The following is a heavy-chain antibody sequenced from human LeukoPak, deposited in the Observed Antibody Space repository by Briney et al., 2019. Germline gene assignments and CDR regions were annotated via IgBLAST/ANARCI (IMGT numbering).Heavy chain of an antibody. CDR2: IIPILGIA. V-gene: IGHV1-69*04. D-gene: IGHD2-2*01. J-gene: IGHJ5*02. CDR1: GGTFSSYA. CDR3: ASYEPPQYQLRGYNWFDP. Sequence: SVKVSCEASGGTFSSYAISWVRQAPGQGLEWMGRIIPILGIANYAQKFQGRVTITADKSTSTAYMELSSLRSEDTAVYYCASYEPPQYQLRGYNWFDPWGQGTLVTVSS.